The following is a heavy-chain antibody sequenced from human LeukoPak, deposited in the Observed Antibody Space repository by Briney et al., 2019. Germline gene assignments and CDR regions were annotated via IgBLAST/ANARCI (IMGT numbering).Heavy chain of an antibody. D-gene: IGHD3-16*01. CDR1: GLTVSTNY. V-gene: IGHV3-53*01. CDR2: IYDSGTI. J-gene: IGHJ4*02. CDR3: ASHWGGY. Sequence: GGSLRLSCAASGLTVSTNYMSWVRQAPGRGLEWVSIIYDSGTIHYADSVKGRFTISRDNLKNTLYLQMNSQRAEDTAVYYCASHWGGYWGQGTLVTVSS.